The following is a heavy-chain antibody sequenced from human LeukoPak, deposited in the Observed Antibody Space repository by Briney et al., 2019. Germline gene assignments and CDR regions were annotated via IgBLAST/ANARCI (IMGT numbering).Heavy chain of an antibody. CDR3: ARAPITSPFYFDS. J-gene: IGHJ4*02. CDR1: GFAFGEHG. V-gene: IGHV3-20*04. Sequence: GSLRLSCTASGFAFGEHGMSWVRQVPGKGLEWVSGINWSGGSRGYTDPVRGRFTISRDNAKNSLYLQMDSLSAEGTALYYCARAPITSPFYFDSWGQGTLVTVSS. D-gene: IGHD2-2*01. CDR2: INWSGGSR.